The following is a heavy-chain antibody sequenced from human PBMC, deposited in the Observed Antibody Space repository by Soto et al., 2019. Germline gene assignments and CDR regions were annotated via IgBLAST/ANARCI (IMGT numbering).Heavy chain of an antibody. D-gene: IGHD2-15*01. V-gene: IGHV4-31*11. J-gene: IGHJ1*01. Sequence: VQLQESGPGLVKPSQTLSLTCDVSDESVTSPGNYWNWIRQRPDTGLEWIGYISSGGSPFYNPSLKSRVSISLDTSKNVISLTLRAVTAADTAVYYCTLNHGAGGGCYDRDYWGRGTRVTVSS. CDR1: DESVTSPGNY. CDR2: ISSGGSP. CDR3: TLNHGAGGGCYDRDY.